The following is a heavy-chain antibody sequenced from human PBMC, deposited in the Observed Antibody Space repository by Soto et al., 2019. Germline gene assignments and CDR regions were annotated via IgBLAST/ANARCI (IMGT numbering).Heavy chain of an antibody. V-gene: IGHV3-53*01. CDR1: GITVSSNY. Sequence: GGSLRLSCAASGITVSSNYRSWVRQAPGKGLEWVSVIYSGGSTYYADSVKGRFTISRDNSKNTLYLQMNSLRAEDTAVYYCAREPPYSSSHGNYYYGMDVWGQGTTVTVSS. CDR2: IYSGGST. D-gene: IGHD6-6*01. CDR3: AREPPYSSSHGNYYYGMDV. J-gene: IGHJ6*02.